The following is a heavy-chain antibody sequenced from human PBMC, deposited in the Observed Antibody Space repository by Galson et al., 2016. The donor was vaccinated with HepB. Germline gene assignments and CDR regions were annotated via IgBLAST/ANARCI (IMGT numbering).Heavy chain of an antibody. D-gene: IGHD2-2*01. CDR1: GFTFSSYA. CDR3: AKVGPSCSSTRCSDYYFDY. V-gene: IGHV3-23*01. Sequence: SLRLSCAASGFTFSSYAMNWVRQAPGKGLEWAAAVSGSAAGTEYGTTTDYADSVKGRFTISRDNSKNTLYLQMNSLGAEDTAVYYCAKVGPSCSSTRCSDYYFDYWGQGTLVTVSS. J-gene: IGHJ4*02. CDR2: VSGSAAGTEYGTTT.